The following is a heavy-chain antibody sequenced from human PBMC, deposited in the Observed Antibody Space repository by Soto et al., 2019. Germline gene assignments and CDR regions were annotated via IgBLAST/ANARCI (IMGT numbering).Heavy chain of an antibody. CDR1: GYTFTSYG. CDR3: ARGYDSSGYYYYYYMDV. D-gene: IGHD3-22*01. Sequence: ASVKVSCKASGYTFTSYGISWVRQAPGQGLEWMGWISAYNGNTNYAQKLQGRVTMTTATSTSTAYMELRSLRSDDSAVYYCARGYDSSGYYYYYYMDVWGKGTTVTVSS. V-gene: IGHV1-18*01. CDR2: ISAYNGNT. J-gene: IGHJ6*03.